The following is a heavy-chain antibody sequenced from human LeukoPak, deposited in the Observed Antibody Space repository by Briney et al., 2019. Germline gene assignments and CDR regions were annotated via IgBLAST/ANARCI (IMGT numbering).Heavy chain of an antibody. D-gene: IGHD3-16*01. J-gene: IGHJ4*02. CDR3: AREGEGRPKYDY. CDR2: ISGSGGST. CDR1: GFTFSSYA. V-gene: IGHV3-23*01. Sequence: GGSLRLSCAASGFTFSSYAMSWVRQAPGKGLEWVSAISGSGGSTYYADSVKGRFTISRDNAKNSLYLQMNSLRAEDTAVYYCAREGEGRPKYDYWGQGTLVTVSS.